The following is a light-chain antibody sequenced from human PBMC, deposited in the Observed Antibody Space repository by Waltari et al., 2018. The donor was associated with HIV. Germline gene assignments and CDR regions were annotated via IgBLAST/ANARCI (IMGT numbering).Light chain of an antibody. CDR3: CSYAGSSVFV. CDR1: QS. V-gene: IGLV2-23*01. CDR2: EGT. J-gene: IGLJ1*01. Sequence: QSALAQPSSVSGSPGPSITNPSKQSNNKYAASSYLIYEGTKRPSGVSNRFSGSKSGNTASLTISGLQAEDEALYYCCSYAGSSVFVFGSGTEVAVL.